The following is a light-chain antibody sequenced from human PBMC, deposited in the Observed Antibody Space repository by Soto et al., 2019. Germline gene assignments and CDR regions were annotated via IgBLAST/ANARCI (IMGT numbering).Light chain of an antibody. Sequence: DIQMTQSPSSLSASVGDRFTITGRASQSISTYLNWYHQKPGKAPKLLIYGASSLQSGVPSRFSGSGSGTDFTLTISSLQPEDFATYYCQQSYSAPITFGQGTRLEIK. CDR3: QQSYSAPIT. V-gene: IGKV1-39*01. CDR2: GAS. J-gene: IGKJ5*01. CDR1: QSISTY.